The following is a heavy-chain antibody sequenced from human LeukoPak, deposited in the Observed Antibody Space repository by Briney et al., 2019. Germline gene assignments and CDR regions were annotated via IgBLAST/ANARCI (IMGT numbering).Heavy chain of an antibody. CDR1: GFTVSANY. Sequence: PGGPLRLSCAAPGFTVSANYMSWGRQAPGKGLDWGSVIYRAGSPYYADSVRGPFTISRDNSKNALYLQMNSLRAEDSAVYYCARDPPYYHGNWGQGTLVTVSS. D-gene: IGHD3-10*01. V-gene: IGHV3-53*01. CDR2: IYRAGSP. J-gene: IGHJ4*02. CDR3: ARDPPYYHGN.